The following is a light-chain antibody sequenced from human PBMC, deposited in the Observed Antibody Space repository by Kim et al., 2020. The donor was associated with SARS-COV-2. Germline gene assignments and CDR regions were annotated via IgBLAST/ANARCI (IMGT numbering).Light chain of an antibody. CDR1: ESVSKY. Sequence: ASVGDRVTITCRASESVSKYLNWYQQKPGKVPRLVIYGASSLQSGVPSRFSRSGSGTDFTLTISSLQPEDFATYYCQQSYSTPLTFGPGTKVDIK. CDR2: GAS. V-gene: IGKV1-39*01. CDR3: QQSYSTPLT. J-gene: IGKJ3*01.